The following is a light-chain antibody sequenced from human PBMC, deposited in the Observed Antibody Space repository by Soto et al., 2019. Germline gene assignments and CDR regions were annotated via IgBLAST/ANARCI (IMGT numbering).Light chain of an antibody. J-gene: IGKJ1*01. V-gene: IGKV1-5*01. Sequence: DIQMTQSPSTLSACVGDRVTITCRASQSIIIWLAWYQQKPGKAPKLLIYDASSLESGVPSRFSGSGSGTEFTLTISSLQTDDFATYSCQQYNSYSRTFGKGTKVDIK. CDR2: DAS. CDR3: QQYNSYSRT. CDR1: QSIIIW.